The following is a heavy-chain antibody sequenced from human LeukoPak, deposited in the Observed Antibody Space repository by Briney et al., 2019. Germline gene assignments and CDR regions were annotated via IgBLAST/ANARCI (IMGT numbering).Heavy chain of an antibody. CDR3: ASRNYDFWSGSGYYYYYMDV. J-gene: IGHJ6*03. CDR2: IYPGDSDT. Sequence: GESLKISSKGSGYSFTSYWIGWVRQMPGKGLEWMGIIYPGDSDTRYSPSLQVQVTISADKSISTAYLQWSSLKASDTAMYYCASRNYDFWSGSGYYYYYMDVWGKGTTVTVSS. V-gene: IGHV5-51*01. D-gene: IGHD3-3*01. CDR1: GYSFTSYW.